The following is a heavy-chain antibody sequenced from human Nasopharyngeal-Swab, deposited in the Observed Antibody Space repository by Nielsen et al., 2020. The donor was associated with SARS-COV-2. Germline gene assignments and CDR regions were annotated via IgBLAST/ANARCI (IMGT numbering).Heavy chain of an antibody. J-gene: IGHJ4*02. CDR3: TRNDFWSGYYTDY. D-gene: IGHD3-3*01. Sequence: GGSLRLSCTASGFTFGDYAMSWFRQAPGQGLEWVGFIRSKAYGGTTEYAASVKGRFTISRDDSKSIAYLQMNSLKTEDTAVYYCTRNDFWSGYYTDYWGQGTLDTVSS. CDR1: GFTFGDYA. CDR2: IRSKAYGGTT. V-gene: IGHV3-49*03.